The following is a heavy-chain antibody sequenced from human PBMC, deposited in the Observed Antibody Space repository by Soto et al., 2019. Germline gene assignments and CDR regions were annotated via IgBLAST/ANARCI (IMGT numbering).Heavy chain of an antibody. CDR2: IYYIGSI. Sequence: SETLSLTCTVSGGSICSGGYYWSWIRQHPGKGLEWIGYIYYIGSIYYNPSLKSRVTISVDTSKNQFSLKLSSVTAADTAVYYCARDKITGLFDYWGQGTLVTVSS. D-gene: IGHD2-8*02. CDR3: ARDKITGLFDY. CDR1: GGSICSGGYY. V-gene: IGHV4-31*03. J-gene: IGHJ4*02.